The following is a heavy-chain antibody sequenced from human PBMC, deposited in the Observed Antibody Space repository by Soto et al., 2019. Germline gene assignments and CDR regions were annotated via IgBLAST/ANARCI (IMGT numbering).Heavy chain of an antibody. Sequence: EALLVESGGGTVQPGGSLRLSCEASGFSFSYCEMNWVRQAPGKGLEWVSFISTSGNTRYYADSVKGRFTISRDNAKNVLYLQMNSLRAEDTAVYYCAKAVYHRITIFGVINPASSGMDVWGQGTTVTVSS. CDR2: ISTSGNTR. CDR1: GFSFSYCE. CDR3: AKAVYHRITIFGVINPASSGMDV. J-gene: IGHJ6*02. V-gene: IGHV3-48*03. D-gene: IGHD3-3*01.